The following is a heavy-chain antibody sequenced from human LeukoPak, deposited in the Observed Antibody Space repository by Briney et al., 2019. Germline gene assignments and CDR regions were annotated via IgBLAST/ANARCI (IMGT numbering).Heavy chain of an antibody. CDR2: MNPNSGNT. CDR1: GYTFTSYD. Sequence: ASVKVSCKASGYTFTSYDINWVRQATGQGLEWMGWMNPNSGNTGYAQKFQGRVTMTTDTSTSTAYMELRSLRSDDTAVYYCARDSALYYYDSSGYYYDYWGQGTLVTVSS. V-gene: IGHV1-8*01. J-gene: IGHJ4*02. D-gene: IGHD3-22*01. CDR3: ARDSALYYYDSSGYYYDY.